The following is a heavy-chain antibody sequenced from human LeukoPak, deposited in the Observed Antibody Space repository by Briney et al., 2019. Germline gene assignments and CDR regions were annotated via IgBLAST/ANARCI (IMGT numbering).Heavy chain of an antibody. V-gene: IGHV4-34*01. CDR3: AKVAGTRESRSKRGYYYYYGMDV. J-gene: IGHJ6*02. Sequence: SETLSLTCAVYGGSFSVYYWSWIRQPPGKGLEWIGEINHSGSTNYNPSLKSRVTISVDTSKNQFSLKLSSVTAADTAVYYCAKVAGTRESRSKRGYYYYYGMDVWGQGTTVTVSS. D-gene: IGHD6-19*01. CDR1: GGSFSVYY. CDR2: INHSGST.